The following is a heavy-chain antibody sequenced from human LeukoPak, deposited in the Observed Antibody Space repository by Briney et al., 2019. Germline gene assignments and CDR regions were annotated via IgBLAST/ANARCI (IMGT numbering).Heavy chain of an antibody. CDR2: IYYSGST. CDR1: GGSISSGGYY. Sequence: SETQSLTCTVSGGSISSGGYYWSWIRQHPGKGLEWIGYIYYSGSTYYNPSLKSRVTISVDTSKNQFSLKLSSVTAADTAVYYCAREYGSSGVGSWFDPWGQGTLVTVSS. J-gene: IGHJ5*02. D-gene: IGHD3-22*01. CDR3: AREYGSSGVGSWFDP. V-gene: IGHV4-31*03.